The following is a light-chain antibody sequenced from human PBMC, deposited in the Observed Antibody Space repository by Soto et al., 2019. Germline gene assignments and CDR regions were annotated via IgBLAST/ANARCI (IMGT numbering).Light chain of an antibody. CDR1: QSVSSY. Sequence: EIVLTQSPATLSLSPGERATLSCRASQSVSSYLGWYQQKPGQAPRLLIYDASTRATGIPARFSGSGSGTDFTLTISSLEPEDFAVYYCQQRSKWPFTFGQGTRLEIK. CDR2: DAS. V-gene: IGKV3-11*01. CDR3: QQRSKWPFT. J-gene: IGKJ5*01.